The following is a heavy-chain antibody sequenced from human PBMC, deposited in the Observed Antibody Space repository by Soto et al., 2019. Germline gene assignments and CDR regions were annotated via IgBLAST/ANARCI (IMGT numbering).Heavy chain of an antibody. J-gene: IGHJ4*02. CDR2: TSGSGRTT. Sequence: GGSLRLSCAASGFIFRTYSMNWVRQAPGKGLEWVSYTSGSGRTTYYADSVKGRFTISRDNAKNSLYLQMNSLRDEDTAVYYCARGIMIFGVNQYYFDYWGLGTLVTVSS. D-gene: IGHD3-3*01. V-gene: IGHV3-48*02. CDR1: GFIFRTYS. CDR3: ARGIMIFGVNQYYFDY.